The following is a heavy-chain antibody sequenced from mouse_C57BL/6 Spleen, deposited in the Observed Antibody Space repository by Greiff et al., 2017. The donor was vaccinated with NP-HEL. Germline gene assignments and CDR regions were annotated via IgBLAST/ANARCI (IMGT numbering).Heavy chain of an antibody. CDR3: ARDSYYGSSYDYFDY. D-gene: IGHD1-1*01. CDR2: ISDGGSYT. Sequence: EVQLVESGGGLVKPGGSLKLSCAASGFTFSSYAMSWVRQTPEKRLEWVATISDGGSYTYYPDNVKGRFTISRDNAKNNLYLQMSHLKSEDTAMYYCARDSYYGSSYDYFDYWGQGTLVTVSA. V-gene: IGHV5-4*01. CDR1: GFTFSSYA. J-gene: IGHJ3*01.